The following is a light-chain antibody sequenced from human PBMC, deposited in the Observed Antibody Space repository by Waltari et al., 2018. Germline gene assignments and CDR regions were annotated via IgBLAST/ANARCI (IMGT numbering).Light chain of an antibody. V-gene: IGLV3-1*01. J-gene: IGLJ1*01. CDR2: QDS. Sequence: SYEVTQPPSVSVSPGQTASITCSGDNLDNKYVYWYQQKAGQAPALVIYQDSKRPSGIPERFSGSNSGNTATLTISGTQALDGADYYCQAWDSSRGYVFGTGTKVTVL. CDR1: NLDNKY. CDR3: QAWDSSRGYV.